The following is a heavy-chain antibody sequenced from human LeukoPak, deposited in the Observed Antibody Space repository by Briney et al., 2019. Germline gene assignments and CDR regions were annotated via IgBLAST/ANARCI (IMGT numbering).Heavy chain of an antibody. CDR2: ISAYNGNT. D-gene: IGHD1-7*01. CDR3: ARDPLGLLHRYNQNYAEFHY. V-gene: IGHV1-18*01. J-gene: IGHJ4*02. Sequence: ASVKVSCKASGYTFTSYGISWVRQAPGQGLEWMGWISAYNGNTNYAQKLQGRVTMTTDTSTSTAYMELRSLRSDDTAVYYCARDPLGLLHRYNQNYAEFHYWGQGTLVTVSS. CDR1: GYTFTSYG.